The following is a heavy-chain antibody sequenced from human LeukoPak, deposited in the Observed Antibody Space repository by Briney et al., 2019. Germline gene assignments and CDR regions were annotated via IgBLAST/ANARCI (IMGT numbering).Heavy chain of an antibody. D-gene: IGHD5-18*01. CDR3: ARHQYGSNFGPFDY. V-gene: IGHV4-59*08. J-gene: IGHJ4*02. Sequence: SETLSLTCIVSGGSINSYYWSWIRQPPGKGLEWIGYIYDSGSTNYNPSLKSRVTMSVDTSKNQFSLKLSSVTAADTAMYYCARHQYGSNFGPFDYWGQGTLVTVSS. CDR1: GGSINSYY. CDR2: IYDSGST.